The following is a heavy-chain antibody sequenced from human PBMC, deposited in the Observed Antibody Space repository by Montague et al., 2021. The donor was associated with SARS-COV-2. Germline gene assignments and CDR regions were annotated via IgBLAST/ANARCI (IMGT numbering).Heavy chain of an antibody. Sequence: CATSGDSVSSDTAAWHWIRQSPSRGLEWLGRTFYRSQWHTDSAASVRSRISFSGDISKNQFFLHLNSVTPEDTAIYYCARDGDYGGTWYSFLQNWGQGTLVTVSS. D-gene: IGHD4-17*01. CDR1: GDSVSSDTAA. V-gene: IGHV6-1*01. CDR2: TFYRSQWHT. CDR3: ARDGDYGGTWYSFLQN. J-gene: IGHJ1*01.